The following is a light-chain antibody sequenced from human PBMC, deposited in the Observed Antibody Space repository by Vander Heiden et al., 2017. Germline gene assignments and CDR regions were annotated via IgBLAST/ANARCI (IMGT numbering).Light chain of an antibody. Sequence: DIQMPQSPSSLSASVGDRVTITCRASQSISSYLNWYQQKPGKAPKLLIYAASSLQSGVPSRFSGSGSGTDFTLTISSLQPEDFVTYYCQQSYSTPQTFGQGTKVEIK. CDR1: QSISSY. CDR2: AAS. V-gene: IGKV1-39*01. J-gene: IGKJ1*01. CDR3: QQSYSTPQT.